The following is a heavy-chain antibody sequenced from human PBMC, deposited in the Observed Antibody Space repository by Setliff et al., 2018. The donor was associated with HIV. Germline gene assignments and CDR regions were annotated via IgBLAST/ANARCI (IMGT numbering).Heavy chain of an antibody. CDR1: GGSISSYY. J-gene: IGHJ4*02. CDR3: AREIYGGNSRPFDY. CDR2: IYYNGNT. V-gene: IGHV4-59*01. Sequence: SETLSLTCTVSGGSISSYYWSWIRQPPGKGLEWIGYIYYNGNTNYNPSLKSRVTISVDTPKNQLSLKLSSVTAADTAVYYCAREIYGGNSRPFDYWGQGTLVTVSS. D-gene: IGHD4-17*01.